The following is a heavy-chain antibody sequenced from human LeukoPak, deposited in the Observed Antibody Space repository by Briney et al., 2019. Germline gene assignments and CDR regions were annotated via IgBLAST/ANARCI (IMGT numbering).Heavy chain of an antibody. V-gene: IGHV4-59*01. CDR1: GGSISSYY. Sequence: SETLSLTCTVSGGSISSYYWSWIRQPPGKGLEWIGYIYYSGSTNYNPSLKSRVTISVDTSKNQFSLKLSSVTAADTAVYYCARTTEGYCRGRSCYSYYYYMDAWGKGTTVTVSS. J-gene: IGHJ6*03. CDR3: ARTTEGYCRGRSCYSYYYYMDA. CDR2: IYYSGST. D-gene: IGHD2-15*01.